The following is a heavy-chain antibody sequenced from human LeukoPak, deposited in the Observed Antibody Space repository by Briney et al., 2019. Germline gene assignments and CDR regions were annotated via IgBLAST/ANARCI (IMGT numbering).Heavy chain of an antibody. D-gene: IGHD1-26*01. J-gene: IGHJ4*02. CDR3: ARGILRATVDY. Sequence: GGSLRLSCAASGSTFSSYAMHWVRQAPGKGLEWVAVISYDGSNKYYADSVKGRFTISRDNSKNTLYLQMNSLRAEDTAVYYCARGILRATVDYWGQGTLVTVSS. CDR1: GSTFSSYA. CDR2: ISYDGSNK. V-gene: IGHV3-30*04.